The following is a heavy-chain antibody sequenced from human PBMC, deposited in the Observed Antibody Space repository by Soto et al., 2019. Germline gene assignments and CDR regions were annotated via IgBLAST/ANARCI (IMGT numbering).Heavy chain of an antibody. V-gene: IGHV3-21*01. CDR1: GFTFSSYS. CDR3: ARAIYDRSGYLEAFDI. CDR2: ISSSSSYI. J-gene: IGHJ3*02. D-gene: IGHD3-22*01. Sequence: EVQLVESGGGLVKPGGSLRLSCAASGFTFSSYSMNWVRQAPGKGLEWVSSISSSSSYIYYVDSVKGRFTISRDNAKNSLYLQMNSLRAEDTAVYYCARAIYDRSGYLEAFDIWGQGTMVTVSS.